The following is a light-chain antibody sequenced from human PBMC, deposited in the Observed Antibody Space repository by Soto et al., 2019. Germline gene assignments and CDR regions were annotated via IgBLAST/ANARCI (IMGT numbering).Light chain of an antibody. Sequence: QSALTQPPSVSGAPGQRVSISCTGSTSNIGAPYDVHWYQHLPGAAPKLLIYGDNNRPSGVPDRFSGSKSGTSASLAITSLQAEDEADYYCQSYDISLHNYVFGTGTKVT. CDR3: QSYDISLHNYV. CDR1: TSNIGAPYD. CDR2: GDN. J-gene: IGLJ1*01. V-gene: IGLV1-40*01.